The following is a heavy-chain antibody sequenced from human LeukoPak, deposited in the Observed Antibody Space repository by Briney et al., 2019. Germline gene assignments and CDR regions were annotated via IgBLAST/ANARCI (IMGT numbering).Heavy chain of an antibody. CDR3: LITYDFWSGYYPPQFDP. V-gene: IGHV3-23*01. CDR1: GFTFSSYA. J-gene: IGHJ5*02. CDR2: ISGSGGST. D-gene: IGHD3-3*01. Sequence: PGGSLRLSCAASGFTFSSYAMSWVRQAPGKGLEWVSAISGSGGSTYYADSVKGRFTISRDNSKNTLYLQMNSLRAEDTAVYYCLITYDFWSGYYPPQFDPWGQGTLVTVSS.